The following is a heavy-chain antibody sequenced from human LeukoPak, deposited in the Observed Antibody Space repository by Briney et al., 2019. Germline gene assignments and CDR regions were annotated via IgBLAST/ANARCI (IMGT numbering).Heavy chain of an antibody. CDR3: ATEESGY. Sequence: SETLSLTCTVSGGSISSYYCTWIRQPAGRGLEWIGRIYSSGSTSYNPSLKSRVTMSVDTSKNQFSLNLTSVTAADTAVYYCATEESGYWGQGTLVTVSS. CDR1: GGSISSYY. CDR2: IYSSGST. V-gene: IGHV4-4*07. J-gene: IGHJ4*02. D-gene: IGHD3-3*01.